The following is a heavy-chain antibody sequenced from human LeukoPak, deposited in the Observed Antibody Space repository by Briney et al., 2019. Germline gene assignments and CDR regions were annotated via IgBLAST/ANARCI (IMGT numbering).Heavy chain of an antibody. CDR1: GYTFTSYY. V-gene: IGHV1-46*01. CDR2: INPSGGST. Sequence: GASVKASCKASGYTFTSYYVHWVRQAPGQGLEWMGIINPSGGSTSYAQKFQGRVTMTRDMSTSTVYMELSSLRSEDTAVYYCASPGADYGVPKTPEYFHHWGQGTLVTVSS. J-gene: IGHJ1*01. D-gene: IGHD4/OR15-4a*01. CDR3: ASPGADYGVPKTPEYFHH.